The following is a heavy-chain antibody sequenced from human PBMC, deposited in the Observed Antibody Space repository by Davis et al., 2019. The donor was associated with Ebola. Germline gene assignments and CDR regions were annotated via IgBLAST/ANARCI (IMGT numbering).Heavy chain of an antibody. J-gene: IGHJ6*04. Sequence: SETLSLTCAVYGGSFSGYYWSWIRQPPGKGLEWIGEINHSGSTNYNPSLKTRVTISVDTSKNHFSLTLSYVTDADTAVYYCARDKSQGYYDSTGYWHGMDVWGRGTTVTVSS. CDR3: ARDKSQGYYDSTGYWHGMDV. V-gene: IGHV4-34*01. D-gene: IGHD3-22*01. CDR2: INHSGST. CDR1: GGSFSGYY.